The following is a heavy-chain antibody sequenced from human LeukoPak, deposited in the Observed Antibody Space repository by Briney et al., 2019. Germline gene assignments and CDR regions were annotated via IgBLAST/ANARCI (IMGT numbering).Heavy chain of an antibody. V-gene: IGHV3-15*01. J-gene: IGHJ4*02. CDR3: TTAVLVTGMDS. CDR2: IRSNAEGGTT. CDR1: GFTFSGSA. Sequence: GGSLRFSCAASGFTFSGSAMHWVRQASGKGLEWVGRIRSNAEGGTTDYAAPVKGRFAISRDDLKTTVYLQMDSLKSEDTAVYYCTTAVLVTGMDSWGQGILVTVSS. D-gene: IGHD2-21*02.